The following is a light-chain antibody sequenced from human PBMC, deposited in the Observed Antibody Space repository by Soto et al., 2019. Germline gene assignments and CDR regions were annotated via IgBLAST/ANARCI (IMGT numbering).Light chain of an antibody. CDR1: SNDAGGYNY. Sequence: QSALTQPASVSGSPGQSITISCTGTSNDAGGYNYVSWYQQHPGKAPKHIIYEVSNRPSGVSNRFSGSKSGNTASLTISGLLAEDEADYYCSSYAISSSLIIFGGGTKLTVL. CDR2: EVS. V-gene: IGLV2-14*01. CDR3: SSYAISSSLII. J-gene: IGLJ2*01.